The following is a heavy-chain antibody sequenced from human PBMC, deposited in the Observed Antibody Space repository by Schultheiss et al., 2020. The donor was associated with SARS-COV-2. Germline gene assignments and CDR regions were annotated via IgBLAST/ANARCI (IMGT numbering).Heavy chain of an antibody. J-gene: IGHJ4*02. V-gene: IGHV3-7*03. Sequence: GGSLRLSCAASGFSFRSYWMSWVRQAPGKGLEWVANIKQDGSVEHYVDSVRGRFIISRDNAKNTLDLQMNSLRVDDTAVYYCVKEGDEMGTSWGQGTLVTVSS. CDR2: IKQDGSVE. D-gene: IGHD5-24*01. CDR1: GFSFRSYW. CDR3: VKEGDEMGTS.